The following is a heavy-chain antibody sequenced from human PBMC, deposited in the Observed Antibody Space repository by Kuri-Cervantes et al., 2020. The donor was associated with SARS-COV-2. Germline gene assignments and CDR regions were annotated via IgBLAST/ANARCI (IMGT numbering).Heavy chain of an antibody. J-gene: IGHJ4*02. D-gene: IGHD6-19*01. V-gene: IGHV3-74*03. CDR3: AKGIAVAGTGGFDY. Sequence: GESLKISCAASGFPFSSYSMHWVRQAPGKGLVWVSRINRDETSRTYADSVKGRFTISRDNSKNTLYLQMNSLRAEDTAVYYCAKGIAVAGTGGFDYWGQGTLVTVSS. CDR1: GFPFSSYS. CDR2: INRDETSR.